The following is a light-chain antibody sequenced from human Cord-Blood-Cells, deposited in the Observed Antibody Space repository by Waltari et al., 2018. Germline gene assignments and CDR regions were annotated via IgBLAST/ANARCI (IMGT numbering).Light chain of an antibody. Sequence: DIEMTQSPDSLAVSLGERATINCKSSQSVLYSSNNKNYLAWYQQKPGQPPKLLIYWASTRESGVPDRFSGSGSGTDFTLTISSLQARDVAVYYCQQYYSTPYTFGQGTKLEIK. J-gene: IGKJ2*01. V-gene: IGKV4-1*01. CDR3: QQYYSTPYT. CDR2: WAS. CDR1: QSVLYSSNNKNY.